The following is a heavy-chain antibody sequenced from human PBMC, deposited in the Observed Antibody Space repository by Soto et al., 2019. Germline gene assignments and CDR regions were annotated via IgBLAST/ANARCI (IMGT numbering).Heavy chain of an antibody. J-gene: IGHJ5*02. V-gene: IGHV3-23*01. Sequence: GGSLRRSCAASGFTVSSYAMSWVRQAPGKGLEWVSAISGSGGSTYYADSVKGRFTISRDNSKNTLYLQMNSLRAEDTAVYYCAKDEGSLAPMYWFDPWGQGTLVTVSS. CDR3: AKDEGSLAPMYWFDP. CDR2: ISGSGGST. CDR1: GFTVSSYA.